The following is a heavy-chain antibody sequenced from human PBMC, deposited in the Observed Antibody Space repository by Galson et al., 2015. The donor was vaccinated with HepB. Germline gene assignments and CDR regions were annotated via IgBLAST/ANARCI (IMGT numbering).Heavy chain of an antibody. D-gene: IGHD4-17*01. CDR3: ATAKKESRPDYGDYVEGAFDI. J-gene: IGHJ3*02. V-gene: IGHV1-69-2*01. CDR1: GYTFTDYH. CDR2: VDPEDGET. Sequence: VKVSCKVSGYTFTDYHMHWVQQAPGKGLEWMGLVDPEDGETIYAEKFQGRVTITADTSTDTAYMELSSLRSEDTAVYYCATAKKESRPDYGDYVEGAFDIWGQGTMVTVSS.